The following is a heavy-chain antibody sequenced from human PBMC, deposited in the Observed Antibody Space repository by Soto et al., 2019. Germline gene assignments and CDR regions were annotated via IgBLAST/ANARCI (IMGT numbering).Heavy chain of an antibody. CDR2: IYYSGST. V-gene: IGHV4-4*02. D-gene: IGHD4-17*01. Sequence: QVQLQESGPGLVNPSGTLSLTCAVSGGSLSSSSWWSWVRQPPGKALEWLGEIYYSGSTKYNPSLNRRVTISADQSKNDISLRLSAVTAADTAVYYCVHHGGDPYYHDFWGQGRLVTVSS. CDR1: GGSLSSSSW. J-gene: IGHJ4*02. CDR3: VHHGGDPYYHDF.